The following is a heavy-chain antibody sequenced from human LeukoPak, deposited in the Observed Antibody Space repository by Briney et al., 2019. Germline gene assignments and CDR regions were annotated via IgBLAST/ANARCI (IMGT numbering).Heavy chain of an antibody. Sequence: ASVTVSCTASGYTVTIYYMHWVRQAPGQGLEWMGILNPSGGSSSYAQKFQGRATLTRATSTSTVYMELSSLRSDDTAVYYCARDVKVLLVPAATTIDNWFDPWGQGTLVTVSS. CDR2: LNPSGGSS. J-gene: IGHJ5*02. D-gene: IGHD2-2*01. CDR1: GYTVTIYY. CDR3: ARDVKVLLVPAATTIDNWFDP. V-gene: IGHV1-46*01.